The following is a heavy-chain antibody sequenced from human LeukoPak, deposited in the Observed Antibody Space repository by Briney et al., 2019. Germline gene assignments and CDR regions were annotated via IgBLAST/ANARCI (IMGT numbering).Heavy chain of an antibody. CDR3: ARDYYDSSGYRYFDY. CDR1: SGSINSADYY. D-gene: IGHD3-22*01. J-gene: IGHJ4*02. Sequence: SETLSLTCTVSSGSINSADYYWTWIRQHPGKGLEWIVNIYYGGSTRFNPSLKSRISISVYTSKNQFSLKLSSVTAADTAVYYCARDYYDSSGYRYFDYWGQGTLVTVSS. CDR2: IYYGGST. V-gene: IGHV4-31*03.